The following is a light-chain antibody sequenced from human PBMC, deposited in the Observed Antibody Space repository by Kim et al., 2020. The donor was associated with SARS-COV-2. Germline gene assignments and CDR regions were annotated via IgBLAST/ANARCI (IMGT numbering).Light chain of an antibody. V-gene: IGLV2-14*03. J-gene: IGLJ1*01. CDR3: SSYSSATTLYV. CDR1: DSDVVGFYY. CDR2: DVA. Sequence: TIISCSGTDSDVVGFYYVFSYQQHPDKAAPLMIYDVAYRPPGSFSRFSGSKSGKTASLPISGLQADDEADDFYSSYSSATTLYVFGTGTKVTVL.